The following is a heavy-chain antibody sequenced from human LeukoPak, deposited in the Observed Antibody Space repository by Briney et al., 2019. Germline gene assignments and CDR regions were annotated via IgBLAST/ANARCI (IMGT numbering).Heavy chain of an antibody. D-gene: IGHD3-22*01. CDR2: IYYSGST. CDR1: GGAISTGGYY. CDR3: ARAAPNYYDSSGSLRNPYFDY. Sequence: SETLSLTCTVSGGAISTGGYYWSWIRQHPGKGLEWIGNIYYSGSTYYSPSLKSRVTMSVDTSKNQFSLTLISVTAADTAVYFCARAAPNYYDSSGSLRNPYFDYWGQGTLVTVSS. J-gene: IGHJ4*02. V-gene: IGHV4-31*03.